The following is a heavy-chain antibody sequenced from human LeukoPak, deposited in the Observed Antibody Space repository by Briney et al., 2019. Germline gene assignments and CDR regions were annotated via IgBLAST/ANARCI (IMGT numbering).Heavy chain of an antibody. Sequence: GGGLRLSSAASGFTFSSNGMHWVRPAPAKGRERVEHIQNDEKNKKYEHTLKGRFTISRDTSTKTVYLETNNARDERTTVYYCARDWGPSCLYFVIWGRRPLVPVSS. CDR3: ARDWGPSCLYFVI. V-gene: IGHV3-30*02. D-gene: IGHD3-16*01. CDR2: IQNDEKNK. J-gene: IGHJ4*02. CDR1: GFTFSSNG.